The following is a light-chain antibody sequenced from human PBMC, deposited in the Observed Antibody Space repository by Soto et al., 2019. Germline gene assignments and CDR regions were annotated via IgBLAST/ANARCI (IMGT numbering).Light chain of an antibody. V-gene: IGLV6-57*04. CDR1: SGPIASNY. CDR3: QSYDTSAVV. Sequence: NFMLTQPHSVSESPGKTVTLSCTRRSGPIASNYVQWYQQRPGSAPTTVIYEDNQRPSGVPDRFSGSIDSSSNSASLTISGLQTEDEADDYCQSYDTSAVVFGGGTQLTVL. CDR2: EDN. J-gene: IGLJ7*01.